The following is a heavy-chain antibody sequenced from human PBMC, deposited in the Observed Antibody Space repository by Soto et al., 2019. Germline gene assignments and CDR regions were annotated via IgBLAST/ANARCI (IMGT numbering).Heavy chain of an antibody. J-gene: IGHJ4*02. CDR1: GFTFSDYI. CDR2: VLHDGNNK. D-gene: IGHD3-10*01. Sequence: QVQLVESGGGVVQPGRSLRLSCAASGFTFSDYIMHWVRQAPGEGLEWVAMVLHDGNNKYYADSVKGRFTISRDNSKNTLYLQMNSLRTEDTAMYYCARDDEDGSYCDLGYRGQGTLVTVSS. CDR3: ARDDEDGSYCDLGY. V-gene: IGHV3-30-3*01.